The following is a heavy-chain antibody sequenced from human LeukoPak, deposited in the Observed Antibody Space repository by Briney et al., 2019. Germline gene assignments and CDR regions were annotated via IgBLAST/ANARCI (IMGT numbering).Heavy chain of an antibody. CDR3: ARARFTMVRGALYFDY. V-gene: IGHV3-48*03. D-gene: IGHD3-10*01. J-gene: IGHJ4*02. CDR1: GFTFSSYE. Sequence: RGSLRLSCAASGFTFSSYEMNWVRQAPGKGLEWVSYISSSGSSIYDGDSVKGRFTISRDNAKNSLYLQMNSLRAEDTAVYYCARARFTMVRGALYFDYWGQGTLVTVSS. CDR2: ISSSGSSI.